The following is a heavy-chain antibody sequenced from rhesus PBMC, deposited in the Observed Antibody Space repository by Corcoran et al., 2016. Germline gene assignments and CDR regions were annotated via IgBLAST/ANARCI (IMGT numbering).Heavy chain of an antibody. V-gene: IGHV4-173*01. D-gene: IGHD3-16*01. CDR3: ARVTYYYSGSYCYYFDC. J-gene: IGHJ4*01. Sequence: QLQLQESGPGLVKPSETLSLTCAVSGGSISSNYGSWIRQPPGKGLEWIGRVSCIGGSTDYNPSRKSRVTVSTDTSKSQFSLKLSSVTAADSVVYYCARVTYYYSGSYCYYFDCWGQGVLVTVSS. CDR1: GGSISSNY. CDR2: VSCIGGST.